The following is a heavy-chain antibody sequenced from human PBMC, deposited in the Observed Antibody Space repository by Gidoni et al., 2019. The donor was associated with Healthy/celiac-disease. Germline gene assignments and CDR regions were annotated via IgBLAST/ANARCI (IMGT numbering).Heavy chain of an antibody. V-gene: IGHV3-43*01. J-gene: IGHJ6*02. D-gene: IGHD3-22*01. CDR1: GFTFDDYP. CDR2: ISWDGGST. Sequence: EVQLVESGGVVVQPGGSLRLSCAASGFTFDDYPMHWVRQAPGKGLEWVSLISWDGGSTYYADSVKGRFTISRDNSKNSLYLQMNSLRTEDTALYYCAIPNYYYDSSGYSDYYGMDVWGQGTTVTVSS. CDR3: AIPNYYYDSSGYSDYYGMDV.